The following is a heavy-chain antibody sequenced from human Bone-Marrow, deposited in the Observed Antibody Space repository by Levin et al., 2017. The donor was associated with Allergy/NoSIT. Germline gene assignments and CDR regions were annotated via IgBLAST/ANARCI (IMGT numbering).Heavy chain of an antibody. Sequence: PGGSLRLSCAVSGFSFRDYTMGWVRQAPGKGLQWVSDIAKRRDTTAYADSVKGRFTMSRDSSQNTLYLQMNSLRAEDTAVYYCARAGDASWYDYWGQGTLVTVSS. CDR1: GFSFRDYT. CDR3: ARAGDASWYDY. J-gene: IGHJ4*02. D-gene: IGHD6-13*01. CDR2: IAKRRDTT. V-gene: IGHV3-23*01.